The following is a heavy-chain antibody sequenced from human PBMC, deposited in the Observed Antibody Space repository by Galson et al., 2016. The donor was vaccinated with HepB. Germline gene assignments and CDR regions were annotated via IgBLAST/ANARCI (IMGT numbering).Heavy chain of an antibody. CDR3: AKGLGIAIFGVTVYTLDH. D-gene: IGHD3-3*01. V-gene: IGHV3-23*01. Sequence: SLRLSCAASGFTFSSYAMSWVRQAPGKGLEWVSSIGDSGGDVYYADSVKGRFTISRDSSKSTLSLQMDSLRAEDTAVYYCAKGLGIAIFGVTVYTLDHWGQGTLVAVSS. CDR2: IGDSGGDV. CDR1: GFTFSSYA. J-gene: IGHJ4*01.